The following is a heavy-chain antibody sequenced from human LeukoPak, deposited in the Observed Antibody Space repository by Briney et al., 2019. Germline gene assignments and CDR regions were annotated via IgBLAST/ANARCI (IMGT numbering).Heavy chain of an antibody. CDR1: GYTFTGYY. D-gene: IGHD3-22*01. J-gene: IGHJ4*02. CDR3: ARIVVVNRVPDY. CDR2: INPNSGGT. Sequence: ASVKVSCKASGYTFTGYYMHWVRQAPGQGLEWMGWINPNSGGTNYAQKFQGRVTMTRDTSISTAYMELSRLRSDDTAVYYCARIVVVNRVPDYWGQGTLVTVSS. V-gene: IGHV1-2*02.